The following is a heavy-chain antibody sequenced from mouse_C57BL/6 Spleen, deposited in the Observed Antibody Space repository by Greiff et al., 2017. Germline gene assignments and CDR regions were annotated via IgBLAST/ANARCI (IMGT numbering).Heavy chain of an antibody. D-gene: IGHD1-1*01. CDR2: ISSGSSTI. CDR1: GFTFSDYG. CDR3: ARSYYGSSYGFAY. V-gene: IGHV5-17*01. Sequence: EVKVVESGGGLVKPGGSLKLSCAASGFTFSDYGMHWVRQAPEKGLEWVAYISSGSSTIYYADTVKGRFTISRDNAKNTLFLQMTRLRSEDTDMYYCARSYYGSSYGFAYWGQGTLVTVSA. J-gene: IGHJ3*01.